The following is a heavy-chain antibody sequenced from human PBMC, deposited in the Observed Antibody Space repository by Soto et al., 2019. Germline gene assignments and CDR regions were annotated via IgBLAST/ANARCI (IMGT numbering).Heavy chain of an antibody. V-gene: IGHV3-30*18. CDR3: AKEERAYYDFWSGRSMDV. CDR2: ISYDGSNK. J-gene: IGHJ6*02. Sequence: GGSLRLSCAASGFTFSSYGMHWVRQAPGKGLEWVAVISYDGSNKYYADSVKGRFTISRDNSKNTLYLQMNSLRAEDTAVYYCAKEERAYYDFWSGRSMDVWGQGTTVTVSS. CDR1: GFTFSSYG. D-gene: IGHD3-3*01.